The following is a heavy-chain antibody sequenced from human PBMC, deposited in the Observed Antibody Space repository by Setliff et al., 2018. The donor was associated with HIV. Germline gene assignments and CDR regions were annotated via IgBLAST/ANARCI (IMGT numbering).Heavy chain of an antibody. D-gene: IGHD1-1*01. Sequence: GESLKISCKGSGYSFTNYWIAWVRQMPGRGLEWMGIIYPGDSDTRYSPSFQGQVTISADKSISTAHLQWSSLKASDTAMYYCARRKLEVWVNDYYSYYLDVWGKGTTVTVSS. J-gene: IGHJ6*03. CDR2: IYPGDSDT. CDR1: GYSFTNYW. CDR3: ARRKLEVWVNDYYSYYLDV. V-gene: IGHV5-51*01.